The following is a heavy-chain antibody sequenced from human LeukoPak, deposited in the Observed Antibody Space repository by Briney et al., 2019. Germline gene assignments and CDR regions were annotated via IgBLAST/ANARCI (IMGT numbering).Heavy chain of an antibody. V-gene: IGHV3-53*01. CDR2: IYSGGST. J-gene: IGHJ3*02. Sequence: GGSLRLSCAASGFTVSSNYMSWVRQAPGKGLEWVSVIYSGGSTCYADSVKGRFTISRDNSKNTLYLQMNSLRAEDTAVYYCARPASTRADAFDIWGQGTMVTVSS. CDR3: ARPASTRADAFDI. CDR1: GFTVSSNY. D-gene: IGHD6-13*01.